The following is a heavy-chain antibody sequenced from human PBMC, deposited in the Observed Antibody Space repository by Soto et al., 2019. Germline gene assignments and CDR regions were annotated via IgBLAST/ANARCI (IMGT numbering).Heavy chain of an antibody. CDR1: GFSFDDYA. CDR2: ISWNSGSI. J-gene: IGHJ4*02. Sequence: FLSLCCEASGFSFDDYAMHWVRQAPGKGLEWVSGISWNSGSIGYADSVKGRFTTSRDNAKNSLYLQMNSLRAEDTALYYCAKDMGYSYGHPDYWGQGTLVTVSS. CDR3: AKDMGYSYGHPDY. V-gene: IGHV3-9*01. D-gene: IGHD5-18*01.